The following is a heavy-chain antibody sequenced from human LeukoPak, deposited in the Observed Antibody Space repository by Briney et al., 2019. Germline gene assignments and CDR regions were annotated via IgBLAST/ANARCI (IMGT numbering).Heavy chain of an antibody. CDR1: GFTFSSYS. J-gene: IGHJ3*02. CDR3: ARRPSVPVPAVPLQGPAAFDI. V-gene: IGHV3-30*14. Sequence: GRSLRLSCAASGFTFSSYSMHWVPQAPGKGLEWVALISYHVINKYYPDSVKGRFTISRDNSKNTLHLQINTLRPEDTAAYYCARRPSVPVPAVPLQGPAAFDIWGQGTMVTVSP. CDR2: ISYHVINK. D-gene: IGHD2-2*01.